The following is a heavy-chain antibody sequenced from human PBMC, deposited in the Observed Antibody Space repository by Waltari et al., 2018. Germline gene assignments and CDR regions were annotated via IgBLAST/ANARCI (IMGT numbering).Heavy chain of an antibody. V-gene: IGHV3-30*18. CDR3: AKDYDFWSGYYQGAFDY. Sequence: GFTFSSYGMHWVRQAPGKGLEWVAVISYDGSNKYYADSVKGRFTISRDNSKNTLYLQMNSLRAEDTAVYYCAKDYDFWSGYYQGAFDYWGQGTLVTVSS. CDR1: GFTFSSYG. J-gene: IGHJ4*02. CDR2: ISYDGSNK. D-gene: IGHD3-3*01.